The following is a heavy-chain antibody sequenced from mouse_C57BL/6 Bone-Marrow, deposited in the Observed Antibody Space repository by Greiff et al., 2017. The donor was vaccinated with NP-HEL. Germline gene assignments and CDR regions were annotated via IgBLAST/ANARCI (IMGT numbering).Heavy chain of an antibody. J-gene: IGHJ3*01. CDR3: ATRFAY. CDR1: GYTFTRYW. V-gene: IGHV1-55*01. CDR2: IYPGSGST. Sequence: QVQLQQPGAELVKPGASVKMSCKASGYTFTRYWITWVQQRPGPGLEWIGDIYPGSGSTNYNEKFKSKATLTVDTSSSTAYMQLSSLTSEDSAVYYCATRFAYWGQGTLVTVSA.